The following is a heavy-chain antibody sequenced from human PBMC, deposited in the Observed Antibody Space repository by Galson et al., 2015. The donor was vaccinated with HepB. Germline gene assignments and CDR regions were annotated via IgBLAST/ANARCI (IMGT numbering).Heavy chain of an antibody. CDR2: MNPNSGNT. Sequence: SVKVSCKASGYTFTSYDINWVRQATGQGLEWMGWMNPNSGNTGYAQKFQGRVTMTRNTSISTAYMELSSLRSEDTAVYYCARGGSSGWVAEYNWFDPWGQGTLVTVSS. J-gene: IGHJ5*02. V-gene: IGHV1-8*01. D-gene: IGHD6-19*01. CDR3: ARGGSSGWVAEYNWFDP. CDR1: GYTFTSYD.